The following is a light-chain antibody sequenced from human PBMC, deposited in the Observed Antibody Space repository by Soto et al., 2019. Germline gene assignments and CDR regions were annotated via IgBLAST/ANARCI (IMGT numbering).Light chain of an antibody. V-gene: IGKV3-15*01. CDR3: HQYHYWPLT. Sequence: EIVMTQSPATLSVSPGERATLSCRASQSVSSSLAWYQQKPGQAPRLLIYGASTRAAGVPVKFSGSGSGTEFTLTISSLQSEDFAVYCCHQYHYWPLTFGGGTKVDIK. J-gene: IGKJ4*01. CDR2: GAS. CDR1: QSVSSS.